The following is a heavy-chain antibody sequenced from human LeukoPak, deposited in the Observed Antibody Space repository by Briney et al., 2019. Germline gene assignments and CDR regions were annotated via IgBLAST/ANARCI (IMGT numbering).Heavy chain of an antibody. D-gene: IGHD3-9*01. J-gene: IGHJ5*02. CDR2: TYYSGST. CDR1: GGSISSYY. V-gene: IGHV4-59*08. CDR3: AGLTGYYTYNWFDP. Sequence: SETLSLTCTVSGGSISSYYWSWIRQPPGKGLEWIGYTYYSGSTNYNPSLKSRVTISVDTSKNQFSLKLSSVTAADTAVYYCAGLTGYYTYNWFDPWGQGTLVTVSS.